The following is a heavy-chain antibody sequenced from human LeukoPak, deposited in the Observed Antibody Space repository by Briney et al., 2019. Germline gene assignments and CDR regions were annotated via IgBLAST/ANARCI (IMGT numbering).Heavy chain of an antibody. CDR1: GFTFSSYS. Sequence: PGGSLRLSCAASGFTFSSYSMNWVRQAPGKGLEWVSSIGSSSSYIYYADSVKGRFTISRDNAKNSLYLQMNSLRAEDTALYHCARNLYYYDSSGHPGRPLDYWGQGTLVTVSS. CDR2: IGSSSSYI. V-gene: IGHV3-21*04. J-gene: IGHJ4*02. D-gene: IGHD3-22*01. CDR3: ARNLYYYDSSGHPGRPLDY.